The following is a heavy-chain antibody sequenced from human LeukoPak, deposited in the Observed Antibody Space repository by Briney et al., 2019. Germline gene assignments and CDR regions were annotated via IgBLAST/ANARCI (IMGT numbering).Heavy chain of an antibody. CDR2: ISSSSSYI. V-gene: IGHV3-21*01. D-gene: IGHD3-10*01. CDR3: ARDLQGRPHY. CDR1: GFTFSSYS. J-gene: IGHJ4*02. Sequence: GGSLRLSCAASGFTFSSYSMNWVRQAPGNGLEWVSSISSSSSYIYYADSVKGRFTISRDNDKNSLYLQMNSLRAEDTAVYYCARDLQGRPHYWGQGTLVTVSS.